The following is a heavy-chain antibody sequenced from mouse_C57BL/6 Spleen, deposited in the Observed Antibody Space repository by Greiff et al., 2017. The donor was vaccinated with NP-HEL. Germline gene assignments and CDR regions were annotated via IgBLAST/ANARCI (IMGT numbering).Heavy chain of an antibody. CDR3: TYPAWFAY. Sequence: EVHLVESGGGLVQPGGSLKLSCVASGFTFSNYWMNWVRQSPEKGLEWVAQIRLKSDNYATHYASSVKGRFTISRDDSKSSVYLQMNNLRAEDTGIYYCTYPAWFAYWGQGTLVTVSA. CDR2: IRLKSDNYAT. J-gene: IGHJ3*01. CDR1: GFTFSNYW. V-gene: IGHV6-3*01.